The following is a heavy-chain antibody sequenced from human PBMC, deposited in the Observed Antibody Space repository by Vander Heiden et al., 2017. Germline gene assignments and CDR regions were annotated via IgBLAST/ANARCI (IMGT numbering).Heavy chain of an antibody. Sequence: QVQLVESGGGVVQPGRSLRLSCEASGFPFNAYDIHWVRQAPGKGLEWVAVISYDGSNKYYADSVKGRFTISRDNSKNTLYLQMNSLTAEDTALYDCARTDIGYCSGTSCYGFDYWGQGILVTVSS. CDR2: ISYDGSNK. J-gene: IGHJ4*02. CDR1: GFPFNAYD. CDR3: ARTDIGYCSGTSCYGFDY. D-gene: IGHD2-2*01. V-gene: IGHV3-30-3*01.